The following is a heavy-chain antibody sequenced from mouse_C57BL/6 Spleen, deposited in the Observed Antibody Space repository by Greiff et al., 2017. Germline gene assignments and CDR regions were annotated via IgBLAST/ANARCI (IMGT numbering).Heavy chain of an antibody. V-gene: IGHV1-22*01. Sequence: VQLQQSGPELVKPGASVKMSCKASGYTFTDYNMHWVKQSHGKSLEWIGYINPNNGGTSYNQKFKGKATLTVNKSSSTAYMELRSLTSEDSAVYYCARGGPYYSNYVDYAMDYWGQGTSVTVSS. D-gene: IGHD2-5*01. CDR1: GYTFTDYN. J-gene: IGHJ4*01. CDR2: INPNNGGT. CDR3: ARGGPYYSNYVDYAMDY.